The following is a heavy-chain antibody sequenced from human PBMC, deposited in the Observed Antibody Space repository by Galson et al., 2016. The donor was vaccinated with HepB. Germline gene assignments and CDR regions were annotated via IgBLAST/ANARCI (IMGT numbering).Heavy chain of an antibody. J-gene: IGHJ5*02. CDR2: IIPISGTA. Sequence: SVKVSCKASGGTFSSGFAISWVRQAPGQGLEWMGGIIPISGTANYAQRFHGRITVTADEYTSTAYMELSSLRSEDTAVYYCARGSWFDPWGQGTLVTVSS. V-gene: IGHV1-69*13. CDR1: GGTFSSGFA. CDR3: ARGSWFDP. D-gene: IGHD3-10*01.